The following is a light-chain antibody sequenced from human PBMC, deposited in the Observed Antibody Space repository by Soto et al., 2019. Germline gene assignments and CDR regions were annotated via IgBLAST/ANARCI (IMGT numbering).Light chain of an antibody. V-gene: IGKV3-15*01. CDR2: GAS. CDR3: QQYNNWPPMISPQLT. Sequence: EIVMTQSPATLSVSPGERATLSCRASQSVSSNLAWYQQKPGQAPRLLIYGASTRATGIPARFSGSGSGTEFTLTISSLQSEDFAVYYCQQYNNWPPMISPQLTFGGGTKVDIK. J-gene: IGKJ4*02. CDR1: QSVSSN.